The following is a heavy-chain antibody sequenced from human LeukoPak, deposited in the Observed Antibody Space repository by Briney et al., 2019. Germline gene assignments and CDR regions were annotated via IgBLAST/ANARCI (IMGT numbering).Heavy chain of an antibody. CDR3: ARSPPFCGGDCYVDY. Sequence: SETLSLTCSVSGGSFSSRSYYWAWIRKPPGKGLEWIGNLYYSGSTDYNPSLKSRVTISVHTSKNQFSLNLISVTAADTAVYYCARSPPFCGGDCYVDYWGQGTLVTVSS. J-gene: IGHJ4*02. D-gene: IGHD2-21*02. V-gene: IGHV4-39*01. CDR1: GGSFSSRSYY. CDR2: LYYSGST.